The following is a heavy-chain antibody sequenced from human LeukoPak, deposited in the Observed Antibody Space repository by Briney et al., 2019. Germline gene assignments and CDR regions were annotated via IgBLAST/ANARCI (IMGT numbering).Heavy chain of an antibody. CDR3: ARRRTRAGNWFDP. CDR2: IYYSGST. D-gene: IGHD2-2*01. Sequence: SETLSLTCTVSGGSISSYYWSWIRQPPGKGLEWIGYIYYSGSTNYNPSLKSRVTISVDTSKNQFSLKLSSVTAADTAVYYCARRRTRAGNWFDPWGQGTLVTVSS. CDR1: GGSISSYY. V-gene: IGHV4-59*08. J-gene: IGHJ5*02.